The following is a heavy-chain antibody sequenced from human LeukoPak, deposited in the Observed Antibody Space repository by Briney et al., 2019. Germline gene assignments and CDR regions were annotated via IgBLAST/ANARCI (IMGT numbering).Heavy chain of an antibody. CDR2: INPNSGGT. Sequence: GASVKVSCKASGYTFTGYYMHWVRQAPGQGLEWMGWINPNSGGTNYAQKFQGRVTMTRDTSISTAYMELSRLRSDDTAVYYCAEGGITIFGVVTLDYWGQGTLVTVSS. CDR1: GYTFTGYY. J-gene: IGHJ4*02. V-gene: IGHV1-2*02. CDR3: AEGGITIFGVVTLDY. D-gene: IGHD3-3*01.